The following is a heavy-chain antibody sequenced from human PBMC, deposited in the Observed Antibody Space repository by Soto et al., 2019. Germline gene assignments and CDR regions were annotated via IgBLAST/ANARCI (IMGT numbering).Heavy chain of an antibody. J-gene: IGHJ4*02. V-gene: IGHV6-1*01. CDR3: ARECSSSFDY. CDR1: GDSVSTNSAA. CDR2: TYYRSKWYH. D-gene: IGHD6-6*01. Sequence: QVRLQQSGPGLVKSSQTLSLTCAISGDSVSTNSAAWNWIRQSPSRGLEWLGRTYYRSKWYHDYAVPVKSRIAINPDTAKNQVSLHLNSVTPEDTAVYYCARECSSSFDYWGQGTLVTVSS.